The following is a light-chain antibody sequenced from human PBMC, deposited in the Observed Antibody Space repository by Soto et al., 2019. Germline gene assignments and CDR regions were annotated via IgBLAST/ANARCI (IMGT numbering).Light chain of an antibody. Sequence: QSALTQPVSVSGSPGQSITLSCTGTNNDVGGYESVSWYQQHAGRAPRLIIYDVSNRPSGVSGRFSGSKFGNTASLTISGLQAEDEADYYCSSYTSSSLYVFGTGTKVTVL. CDR2: DVS. J-gene: IGLJ1*01. CDR3: SSYTSSSLYV. CDR1: NNDVGGYES. V-gene: IGLV2-14*01.